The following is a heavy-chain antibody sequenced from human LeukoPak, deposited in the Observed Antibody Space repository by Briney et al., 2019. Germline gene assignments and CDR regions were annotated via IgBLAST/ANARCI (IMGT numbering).Heavy chain of an antibody. CDR1: GFTFSSSA. Sequence: GGSLTLSCAASGFTFSSSAMHWVRQAPGKGLEWVAFIWYDGSNKYYVHSVQGRFTLHRDNSRNILYLQMNSLAAEDTAVYYCAKGDAYGLVYWGQGTLVTVSS. D-gene: IGHD3-10*01. CDR2: IWYDGSNK. J-gene: IGHJ4*02. V-gene: IGHV3-30*02. CDR3: AKGDAYGLVY.